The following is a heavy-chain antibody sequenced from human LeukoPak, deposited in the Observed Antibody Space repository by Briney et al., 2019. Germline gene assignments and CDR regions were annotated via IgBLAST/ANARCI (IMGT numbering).Heavy chain of an antibody. J-gene: IGHJ4*02. Sequence: SETLSLTCTVSGGSVSTSDYYWGWIRQSPVKGLEWVGDVFYTGKTNYNPSLRGRATISIDTSKDQFSLKLTYVTAADSAVYYCARVFDSWGQGTLVTVSS. CDR2: VFYTGKT. CDR3: ARVFDS. CDR1: GGSVSTSDYY. V-gene: IGHV4-39*07.